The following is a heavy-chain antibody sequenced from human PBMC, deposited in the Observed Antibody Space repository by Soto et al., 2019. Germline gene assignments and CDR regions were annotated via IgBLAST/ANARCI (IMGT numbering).Heavy chain of an antibody. J-gene: IGHJ5*02. V-gene: IGHV1-8*01. Sequence: GASVKVSCKASGYTFTSYDINWVRQATGQGLEWMGWMNPNSGNTGYAQKFQGRVTMTRNTSISTAYMELSNLRSEDTAVYYCARARYCSGGSCYSGRRYNWFDPWGQGALVTVSS. CDR3: ARARYCSGGSCYSGRRYNWFDP. CDR2: MNPNSGNT. CDR1: GYTFTSYD. D-gene: IGHD2-15*01.